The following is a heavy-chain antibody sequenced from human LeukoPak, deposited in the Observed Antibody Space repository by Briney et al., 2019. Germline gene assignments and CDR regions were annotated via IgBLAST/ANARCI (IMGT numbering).Heavy chain of an antibody. D-gene: IGHD3-3*01. CDR1: GGSISSGGYY. V-gene: IGHV4-30-2*01. CDR3: ARHRNGFFYYYYMDV. CDR2: IYHSGST. J-gene: IGHJ6*03. Sequence: SQTLSLTCTVSGGSISSGGYYWSWIRQPPGKGLEWIGYIYHSGSTYYNPSLKSRVTISVDRSKNQFSLKLSSVTAADTAVYYCARHRNGFFYYYYMDVWGQGTTVTVSS.